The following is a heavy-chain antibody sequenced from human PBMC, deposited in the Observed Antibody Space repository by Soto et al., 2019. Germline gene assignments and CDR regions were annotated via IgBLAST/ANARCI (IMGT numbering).Heavy chain of an antibody. CDR1: GYSFTSYW. V-gene: IGHV5-10-1*01. CDR3: ARRDCSSTSCYTDYYYGMDV. Sequence: GESLKISCKGSGYSFTSYWISWVRRMPGKGLEWMGRIDPSDSYTNYSPSFQGHVTISADKSISTAYLQWSSLKASDTAMYYCARRDCSSTSCYTDYYYGMDVWGQGTTVTVSS. J-gene: IGHJ6*02. D-gene: IGHD2-2*02. CDR2: IDPSDSYT.